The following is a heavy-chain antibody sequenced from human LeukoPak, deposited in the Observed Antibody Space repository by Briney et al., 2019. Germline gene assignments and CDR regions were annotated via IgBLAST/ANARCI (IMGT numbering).Heavy chain of an antibody. CDR2: IYTSGST. CDR3: AREVRSIAAYGSPYYFDY. CDR1: GGSISSYY. V-gene: IGHV4-4*07. J-gene: IGHJ4*02. D-gene: IGHD6-13*01. Sequence: SETLSPTCTVSGGSISSYYWSWIRQPAGKGLEWIGRIYTSGSTNYNPSLKSRVTMSVDTSKNQFSLKLSSVTAADTAVYYCAREVRSIAAYGSPYYFDYWGQGTLVTVSS.